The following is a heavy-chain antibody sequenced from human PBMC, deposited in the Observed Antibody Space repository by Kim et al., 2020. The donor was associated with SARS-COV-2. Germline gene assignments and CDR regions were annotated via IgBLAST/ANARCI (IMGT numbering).Heavy chain of an antibody. V-gene: IGHV3-30*01. D-gene: IGHD6-19*01. Sequence: ADSVKGRFTISRDNSKNTLYLQMNSLRAEDTAVYYCARDLDSSGWYHRYYWGQGTLVTVSS. CDR3: ARDLDSSGWYHRYY. J-gene: IGHJ4*02.